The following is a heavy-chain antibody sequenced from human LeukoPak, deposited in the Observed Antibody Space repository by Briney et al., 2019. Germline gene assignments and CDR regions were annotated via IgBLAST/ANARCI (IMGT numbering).Heavy chain of an antibody. J-gene: IGHJ6*03. V-gene: IGHV3-23*01. CDR3: AKGARAVTTDYYYYMDV. CDR2: ISGSGGST. CDR1: GFTFSSYA. Sequence: GGSLRLSCEASGFTFSSYAMSWVRQAPGKGLGWVSAISGSGGSTYYADSVKGRFTISRDNSKNTLYLQMNSLRAEDTAVYYCAKGARAVTTDYYYYMDVWGKGTTVTVSS. D-gene: IGHD4-11*01.